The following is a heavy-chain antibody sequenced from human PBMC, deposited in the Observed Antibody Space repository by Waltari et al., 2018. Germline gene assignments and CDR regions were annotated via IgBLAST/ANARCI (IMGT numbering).Heavy chain of an antibody. CDR2: VDPEDGET. CDR3: ATRDGYNPVAFDI. CDR1: GYTFTDYY. Sequence: EVQLVQSGAEVKKPGATVKISCQASGYTFTDYYLHWVPRAPGKGLEWMGRVDPEDGETIYAEKFQGRVTITADTSTDTAYMELSSLRSEDTAVYYCATRDGYNPVAFDIWGQGTMVTVSS. J-gene: IGHJ3*02. D-gene: IGHD5-12*01. V-gene: IGHV1-69-2*01.